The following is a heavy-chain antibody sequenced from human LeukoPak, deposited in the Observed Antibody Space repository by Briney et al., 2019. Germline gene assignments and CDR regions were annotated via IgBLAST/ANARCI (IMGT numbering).Heavy chain of an antibody. D-gene: IGHD2-15*01. CDR1: GFTFSSHA. CDR2: ITTSGGST. CDR3: AGAGGFCSGGSCYPNWFDR. J-gene: IGHJ5*02. V-gene: IGHV3-23*01. Sequence: GGSLRLSCAASGFTFSSHAMSWVRQAPGKGLEWVSAITTSGGSTYYADSVKGRFTISRDNSQNTLYLQMNSLRAEDTAVYYCAGAGGFCSGGSCYPNWFDRWGQGTLVTVSS.